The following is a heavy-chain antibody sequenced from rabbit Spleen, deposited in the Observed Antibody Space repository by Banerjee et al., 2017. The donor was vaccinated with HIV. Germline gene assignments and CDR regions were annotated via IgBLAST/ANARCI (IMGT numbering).Heavy chain of an antibody. CDR3: ARDDGTYDYIDGYFNL. Sequence: QSLEESGGDLVKPGASLTLTCTASGFSFSNSDYMCWVRQAPGKRPEWIACIYAGEGDRTYYANWANGRVSISKTSSTTMTLQLTSLTAADTATYFCARDDGTYDYIDGYFNLWGPGTLVTVS. V-gene: IGHV1S40*01. CDR2: IYAGEGDRT. D-gene: IGHD5-1*01. CDR1: GFSFSNSDY. J-gene: IGHJ4*01.